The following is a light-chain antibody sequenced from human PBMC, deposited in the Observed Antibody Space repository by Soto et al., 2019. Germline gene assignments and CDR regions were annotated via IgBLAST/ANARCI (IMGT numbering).Light chain of an antibody. CDR1: QTLFYSSNNRSY. V-gene: IGKV4-1*01. J-gene: IGKJ3*01. Sequence: DIVMTQSPDSLAVSLGDTATINCRSSQTLFYSSNNRSYLAWFQHKSGQPPKMIIFWASTRDAGVPDRFSGSGSGTDFTLTISSLQPEDVAVYYCQQYYSSPLFTFGPGTRVQIK. CDR2: WAS. CDR3: QQYYSSPLFT.